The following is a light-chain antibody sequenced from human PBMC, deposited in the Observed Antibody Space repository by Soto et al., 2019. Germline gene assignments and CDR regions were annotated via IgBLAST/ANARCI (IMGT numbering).Light chain of an antibody. Sequence: QTALTQPPSASGSPGQSVTISCTGTSSDVGGYDYVSWYQEHPGKAPKLMIYEVSKRPSGVPDRFSGSKSGNTASLTVSGLQAEDEADYYCSSYAGRNSLIVVFGGGTKLTVL. CDR1: SSDVGGYDY. CDR3: SSYAGRNSLIVV. V-gene: IGLV2-8*01. J-gene: IGLJ2*01. CDR2: EVS.